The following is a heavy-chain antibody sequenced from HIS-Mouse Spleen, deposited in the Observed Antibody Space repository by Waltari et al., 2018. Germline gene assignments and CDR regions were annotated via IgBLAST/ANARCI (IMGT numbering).Heavy chain of an antibody. CDR2: INPNGGNT. D-gene: IGHD6-13*01. CDR3: ARGETGYSSSWYAFDI. J-gene: IGHJ3*02. Sequence: QVQLVQSGAEVKKPGASVKVSCKASGYTFTSYDINWVRPATGKGLEWMGWINPNGGNTGHAKEFQGRVTMTRNTARSTAYMGLGSLRSEDTAVYYCARGETGYSSSWYAFDIWGQGTMVTVSS. V-gene: IGHV1-8*01. CDR1: GYTFTSYD.